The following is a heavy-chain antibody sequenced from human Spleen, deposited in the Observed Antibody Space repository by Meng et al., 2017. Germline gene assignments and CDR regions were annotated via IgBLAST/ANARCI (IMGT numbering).Heavy chain of an antibody. CDR1: GGSVSNGFHF. CDR3: ARGGPIDY. Sequence: VHSQAPGPRLGSPSRAACAPSTFSGGSVSNGFHFCSVLRQPPGKGLEWVGYFYYSGSTNYNPSLKSRVTISVDTSKNQFSLRLSSVTAADTAVYYCARGGPIDYWGQGTLVTVSS. V-gene: IGHV4-61*01. J-gene: IGHJ4*02. CDR2: FYYSGST. D-gene: IGHD1-26*01.